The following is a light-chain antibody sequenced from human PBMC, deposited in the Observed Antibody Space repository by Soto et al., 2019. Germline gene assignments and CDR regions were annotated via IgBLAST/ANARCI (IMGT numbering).Light chain of an antibody. CDR2: GDN. J-gene: IGLJ2*01. V-gene: IGLV1-40*01. CDR3: QSYDNSLSHVV. Sequence: QPVLTQPPSVSGAPGQRVTIPCTGSNSNIGSFYDVHWYQQLPGTVPKPLIYGDNNRPSGVPDRFSGSKSGTSASLAITGLQAEDEADYYCQSYDNSLSHVVFGGGTKLTVL. CDR1: NSNIGSFYD.